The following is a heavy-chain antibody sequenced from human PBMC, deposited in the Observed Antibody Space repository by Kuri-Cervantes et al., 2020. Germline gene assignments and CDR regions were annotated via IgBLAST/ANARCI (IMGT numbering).Heavy chain of an antibody. CDR3: ARQSDYDDYSARHWYFDL. CDR1: GGSISSSSYY. CDR2: IYHSGST. D-gene: IGHD4-17*01. Sequence: ESLKISCTVSGGSISSSSYYWGWIRQPPGKGLEWIGSIYHSGSTYYNPSLKSRVTISVGTSKNQFSLKLSSVTAADTAVYYCARQSDYDDYSARHWYFDLWGRGTLVTVSS. V-gene: IGHV4-39*01. J-gene: IGHJ2*01.